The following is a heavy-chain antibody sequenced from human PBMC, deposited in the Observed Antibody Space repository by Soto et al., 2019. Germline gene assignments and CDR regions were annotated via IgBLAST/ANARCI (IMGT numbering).Heavy chain of an antibody. J-gene: IGHJ4*02. Sequence: PGGSLRLSCAASGFSFSSYGMHWVRQTPGKGLEWVAVISYDGSNKYYADSVKGRFTISRDNSKNTLYLQMNSLRAEDTAVYYCARWLVRFDYWGQGTLVTVSS. D-gene: IGHD6-19*01. CDR3: ARWLVRFDY. CDR2: ISYDGSNK. V-gene: IGHV3-30*03. CDR1: GFSFSSYG.